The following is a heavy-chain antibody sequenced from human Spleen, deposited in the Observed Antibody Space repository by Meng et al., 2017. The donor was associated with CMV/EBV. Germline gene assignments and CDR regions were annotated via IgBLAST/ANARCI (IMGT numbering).Heavy chain of an antibody. D-gene: IGHD1-20*01. V-gene: IGHV3-21*06. Sequence: ETLSLTCAASGFTFSSYAMHWVRQAPGKGLEWVSSISSSSTYIYYADSLKGRFTISRDNAKNSLYLQMNSLRAEDTAVYYCARGRAHNWNYFDFWGQGTLVTVSS. J-gene: IGHJ4*02. CDR3: ARGRAHNWNYFDF. CDR2: ISSSSTYI. CDR1: GFTFSSYA.